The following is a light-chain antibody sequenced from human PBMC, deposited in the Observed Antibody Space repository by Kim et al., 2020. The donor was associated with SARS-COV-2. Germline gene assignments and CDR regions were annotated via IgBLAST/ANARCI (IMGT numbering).Light chain of an antibody. V-gene: IGLV2-23*02. CDR1: SSDVGGYNL. CDR3: CSYAASSTYV. J-gene: IGLJ1*01. CDR2: EVS. Sequence: QSALTQPASVSGSPGQSITISCTGTSSDVGGYNLVSWYQQHPGKAPKLMIYEVSKRPSGVSNRFSGSKSGNTASLTISGLQAEDEADYDCCSYAASSTYVFGTGTKVTVL.